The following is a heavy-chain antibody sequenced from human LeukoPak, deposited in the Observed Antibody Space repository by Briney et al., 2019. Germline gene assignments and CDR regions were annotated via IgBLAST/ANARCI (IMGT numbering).Heavy chain of an antibody. J-gene: IGHJ4*02. CDR3: ARKVYASNDYYYEYYLDY. D-gene: IGHD3-22*01. Sequence: ASVTVSCKVSGYSFTSNYIHWVRQAPGQGLEWMGMINPSGGAPRYAQKFQDRVTMTRDTSTSTVYMEVSSLRSEDTAVYYCARKVYASNDYYYEYYLDYWGQGTLVTVSS. CDR1: GYSFTSNY. CDR2: INPSGGAP. V-gene: IGHV1-46*01.